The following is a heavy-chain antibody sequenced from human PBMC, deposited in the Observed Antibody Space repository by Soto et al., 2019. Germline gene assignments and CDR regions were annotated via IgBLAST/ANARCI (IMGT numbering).Heavy chain of an antibody. Sequence: PSETLSLTCAVSGYSISSGYYWGWIRQPPGKGLEWIGSIYHSGSTYYNPSLKSRVTISVDTSKNQFSLKLSSVTAADTAVYYCARDVVGATYFDYWGQGTLVTVSS. CDR1: GYSISSGYY. CDR2: IYHSGST. J-gene: IGHJ4*02. CDR3: ARDVVGATYFDY. D-gene: IGHD1-26*01. V-gene: IGHV4-38-2*02.